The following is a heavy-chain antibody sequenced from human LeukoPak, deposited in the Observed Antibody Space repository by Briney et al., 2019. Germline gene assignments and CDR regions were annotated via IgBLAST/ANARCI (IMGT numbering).Heavy chain of an antibody. CDR1: GFTFSSYA. CDR3: ATRGLVSNWYFDF. D-gene: IGHD6-6*01. Sequence: PGGSLRLSCAASGFTFSSYAMSWVRQAPGKGLEWVSAISGSGGSTYYADSVKGRFTISRDNSDNTVFLQMNYLRAEDTAIYYCATRGLVSNWYFDFWGRGTLVTVSS. CDR2: ISGSGGST. J-gene: IGHJ2*01. V-gene: IGHV3-23*01.